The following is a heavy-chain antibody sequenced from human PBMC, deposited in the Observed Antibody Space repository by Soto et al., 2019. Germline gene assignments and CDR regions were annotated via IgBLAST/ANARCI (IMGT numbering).Heavy chain of an antibody. Sequence: QITLKESGPTLVKPTQTLTLTCTFSGFSLSTSGVGVGWIRQPPGKALEWLAVIYWDDSKHYSPSLKSRLTITKDTSKTQAVLTMTTMDPVDTATYSCAHKGYGDSPIDYWGQGTLVTVSS. CDR3: AHKGYGDSPIDY. V-gene: IGHV2-5*02. J-gene: IGHJ4*02. D-gene: IGHD4-17*01. CDR1: GFSLSTSGVG. CDR2: IYWDDSK.